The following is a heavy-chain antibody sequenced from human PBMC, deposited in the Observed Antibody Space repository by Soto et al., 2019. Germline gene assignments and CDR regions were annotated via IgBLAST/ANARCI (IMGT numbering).Heavy chain of an antibody. CDR2: MNPNSGNT. D-gene: IGHD2-15*01. Sequence: GASVKVSCKASGYTFTSYDINWVRQATGQGLEWMGWMNPNSGNTGYAQKFQGRVTMTRNTSISTAYMELSSLRSEDTAVYYCARVLASVAYDAFDIWGQGTMVTVSS. CDR1: GYTFTSYD. J-gene: IGHJ3*02. V-gene: IGHV1-8*01. CDR3: ARVLASVAYDAFDI.